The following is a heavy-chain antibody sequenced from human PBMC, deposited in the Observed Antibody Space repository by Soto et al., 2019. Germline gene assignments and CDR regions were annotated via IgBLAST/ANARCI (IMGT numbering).Heavy chain of an antibody. CDR1: GYTFTSYG. D-gene: IGHD2-2*01. J-gene: IGHJ5*02. CDR3: ARENIVVVPAAMGNWFDP. CDR2: ISASNGNT. Sequence: ASVKVSCKASGYTFTSYGFSWVRQAPGQGLEWMGWISASNGNTNYAQKLQGRVTMTTDTSTSTAYMELRSLRSDDTAVYYCARENIVVVPAAMGNWFDPWGQGTLVTVSS. V-gene: IGHV1-18*01.